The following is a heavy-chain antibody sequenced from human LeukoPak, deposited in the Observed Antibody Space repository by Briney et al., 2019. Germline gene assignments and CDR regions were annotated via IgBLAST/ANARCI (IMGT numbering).Heavy chain of an antibody. V-gene: IGHV1-2*02. D-gene: IGHD7-27*01. CDR3: ARDFANWAYY. CDR1: GYTFTDYY. CDR2: IDPNSGGA. J-gene: IGHJ4*02. Sequence: GASLKVSCKASGYTFTDYYMHWVRQAPGQGLEWMGWIDPNSGGASYAQRFQGRVTMTRDTSISTAYMELSGLRSDDTAVYYCARDFANWAYYRGQGTLVTVSS.